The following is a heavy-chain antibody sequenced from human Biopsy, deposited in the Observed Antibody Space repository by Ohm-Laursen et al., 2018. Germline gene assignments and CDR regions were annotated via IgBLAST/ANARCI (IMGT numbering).Heavy chain of an antibody. CDR3: ARTPILIVSAGLVYRHRRHLQGMDV. Sequence: TQTLTLTCSFSGFSLSARGMCVSWIRQAPGKALEWLARVDWDDYKDYSASLQTKLPISKDTSNDQVVLTVNNVDPADTATYYCARTPILIVSAGLVYRHRRHLQGMDVWGQGNAVTVS. CDR1: GFSLSARGMC. V-gene: IGHV2-70*11. D-gene: IGHD6-13*01. CDR2: VDWDDYK. J-gene: IGHJ6*02.